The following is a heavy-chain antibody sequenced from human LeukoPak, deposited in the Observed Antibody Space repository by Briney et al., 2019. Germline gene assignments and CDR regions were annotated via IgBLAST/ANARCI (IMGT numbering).Heavy chain of an antibody. D-gene: IGHD3-10*02. CDR1: GFTFSSYG. CDR3: AKDMSRACDY. CDR2: ISYDGSNE. Sequence: PGGSLRLSCAASGFTFSSYGMHWVRQAPGKGLEWVAVISYDGSNEYYADSVKGRFTISRDNSKNTLYLQMNSLRAEDTAVYYCAKDMSRACDYWGQGTLVTVSS. J-gene: IGHJ4*02. V-gene: IGHV3-30*18.